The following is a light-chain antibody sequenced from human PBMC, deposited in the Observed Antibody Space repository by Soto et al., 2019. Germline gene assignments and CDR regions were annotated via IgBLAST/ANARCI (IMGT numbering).Light chain of an antibody. CDR2: AAS. CDR3: QQYGSSLRT. CDR1: QSVGGNY. J-gene: IGKJ2*01. V-gene: IGKV3-20*01. Sequence: EIVLTQSPGTLSLSPGERATLSCRASQSVGGNYLAWYQQKPGQAPRLLVYAASTRATGIPDRFSGSGSGTDFSLTISRLEPEDFAVYYCQQYGSSLRTFGQWTKLEIK.